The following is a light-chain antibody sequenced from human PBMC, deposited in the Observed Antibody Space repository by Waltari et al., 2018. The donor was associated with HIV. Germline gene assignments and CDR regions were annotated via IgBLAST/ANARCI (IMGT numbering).Light chain of an antibody. V-gene: IGKV3-20*01. CDR2: GVS. Sequence: DIVLTQSPGTLSLSPGDTAALSCRASQSVRDNYLAWYQQKPGRAPRLLISGVSNRATGSPDRFSGSGAGTDFTLTISRLEPEDFAVYYCQQYGSSLWTFGRGTKVE. J-gene: IGKJ1*01. CDR3: QQYGSSLWT. CDR1: QSVRDNY.